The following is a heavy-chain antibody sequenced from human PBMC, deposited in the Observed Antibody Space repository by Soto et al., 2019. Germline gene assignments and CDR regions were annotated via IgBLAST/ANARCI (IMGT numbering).Heavy chain of an antibody. V-gene: IGHV4-39*01. Sequence: QLHLHESGPGLVKPSETLSLSCSVSGDSITRSGFYWAWIRRPPGKELEWIGSMYHTGSTYYKPSLESRLTMSVDTSKSQFSLRRTSMTAAYAGVYFCARVRGGDTHVFDFWGQGARVTVSS. CDR3: ARVRGGDTHVFDF. CDR1: GDSITRSGFY. CDR2: MYHTGST. J-gene: IGHJ4*02. D-gene: IGHD3-10*01.